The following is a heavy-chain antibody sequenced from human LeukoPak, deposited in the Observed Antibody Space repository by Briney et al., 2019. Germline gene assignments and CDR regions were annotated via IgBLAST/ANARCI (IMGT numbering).Heavy chain of an antibody. V-gene: IGHV4-31*03. J-gene: IGHJ4*02. CDR1: GGSISSGGYY. CDR3: ARYGAPFDS. CDR2: IFYSGTT. D-gene: IGHD4-17*01. Sequence: SETLSLTCTVSGGSISSGGYYWSWIRQHPGKGLEFIGYIFYSGTTYYNPSLKSRVSISLDTSLNQFSLKVISVTAADTAVYYCARYGAPFDSWGQGTLVTVSS.